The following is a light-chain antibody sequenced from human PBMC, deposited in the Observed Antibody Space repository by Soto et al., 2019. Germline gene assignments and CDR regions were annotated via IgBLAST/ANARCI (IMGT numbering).Light chain of an antibody. V-gene: IGKV3-15*01. Sequence: ERVMTQSPATLSVSPGERATLSCRASQRISNYLAWYQQKPGQAPRLLISGASTRATGIPARFSGSGSGTEFTLTISSLQSVDFAVYYCQEYNNWPPTFGQGTKVEV. CDR1: QRISNY. CDR2: GAS. J-gene: IGKJ1*01. CDR3: QEYNNWPPT.